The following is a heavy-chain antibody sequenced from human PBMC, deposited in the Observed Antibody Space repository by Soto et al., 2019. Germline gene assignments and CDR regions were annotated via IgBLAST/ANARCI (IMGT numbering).Heavy chain of an antibody. D-gene: IGHD4-17*01. CDR3: AKERATTTAFDY. CDR2: ITDNGGST. V-gene: IGHV3-64*04. CDR1: GFTFSSYA. J-gene: IGHJ4*02. Sequence: GGSLRLSCSASGFTFSSYAMHCVRQAPGKGLEYVSSITDNGGSTYYADSVKGRFTISRDSTKNTLFLQMNSLRAEDTAVYYCAKERATTTAFDYWGQGALVPVSS.